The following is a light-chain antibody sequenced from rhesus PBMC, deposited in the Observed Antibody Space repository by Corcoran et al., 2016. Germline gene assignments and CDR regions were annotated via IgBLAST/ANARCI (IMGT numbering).Light chain of an antibody. CDR1: QSVSSS. V-gene: IGKV3-42*03. CDR3: QQYNDWNS. CDR2: GSF. Sequence: EIVMTQSPATLSLSPGERASLFCRASQSVSSSLAWYQQKPGQAPRLLIYGSFPRSTAIPDRFSGSGSGTEFTLTISSLEPEDFAVYYCQQYNDWNSFGLGTKVEIK. J-gene: IGKJ2*01.